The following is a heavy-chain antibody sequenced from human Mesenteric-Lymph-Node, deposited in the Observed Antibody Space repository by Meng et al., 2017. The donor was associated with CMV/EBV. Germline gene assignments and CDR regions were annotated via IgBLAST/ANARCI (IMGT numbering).Heavy chain of an antibody. Sequence: SCVASGVTFSRHNMHWVRQAPGKGLEWVAIISDDGNNKYYADSVKGRFTFSRDNSKNTLYLQLDSLRPEDTAVYSCARDLSGTYSLDYWGQGTLVTVSS. CDR3: ARDLSGTYSLDY. J-gene: IGHJ4*02. D-gene: IGHD1-26*01. CDR1: GVTFSRHN. V-gene: IGHV3-30-3*01. CDR2: ISDDGNNK.